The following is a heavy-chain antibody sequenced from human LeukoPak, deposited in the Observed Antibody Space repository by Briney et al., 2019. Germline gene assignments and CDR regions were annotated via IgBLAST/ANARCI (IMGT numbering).Heavy chain of an antibody. CDR1: GFTFSSYA. J-gene: IGHJ4*02. Sequence: GGSLRLSCVASGFTFSSYAMSWVRQAPGKGLEWVSGISGSGGSTYYEDSVKGRFTISRDNSKNTLFLQMNSLRAEDTAVYYCAKETYSSGWYPYFDYWGQGTLVTVSS. CDR2: ISGSGGST. D-gene: IGHD6-19*01. CDR3: AKETYSSGWYPYFDY. V-gene: IGHV3-23*01.